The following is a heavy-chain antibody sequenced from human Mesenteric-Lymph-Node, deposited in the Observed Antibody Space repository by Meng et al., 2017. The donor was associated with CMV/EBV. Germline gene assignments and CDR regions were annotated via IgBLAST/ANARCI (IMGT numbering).Heavy chain of an antibody. V-gene: IGHV3-30*04. CDR1: GIIFSNYA. CDR3: VRSVAAAGWGYFDY. CDR2: ISEDGSRT. D-gene: IGHD6-13*01. J-gene: IGHJ4*02. Sequence: GESLKISCAASGIIFSNYAMHWVRQAPGKGLEWVAVISEDGSRTYYTESMKGRLTISRDNSKNMLDLQMVSLRVEDTAVYYCVRSVAAAGWGYFDYWGLGTLVTVSS.